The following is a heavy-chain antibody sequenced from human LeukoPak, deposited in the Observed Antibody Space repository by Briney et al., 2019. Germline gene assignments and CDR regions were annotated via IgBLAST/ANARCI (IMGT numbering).Heavy chain of an antibody. CDR3: VRFGLTSSLDY. V-gene: IGHV5-51*01. CDR2: IYPGDSDT. CDR1: GYRFTSYW. Sequence: GESLKISCKGSGYRFTSYWIGWVRQMPGKGLEWMGIIYPGDSDTSYSPSFQGQVTISADKSTSTAYLQWSSLKASDTAIYYCVRFGLTSSLDYWGQGTLVTVSS. J-gene: IGHJ4*02. D-gene: IGHD6-13*01.